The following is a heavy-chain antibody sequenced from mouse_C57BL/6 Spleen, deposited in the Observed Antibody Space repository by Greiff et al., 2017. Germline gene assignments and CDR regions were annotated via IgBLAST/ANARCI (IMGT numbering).Heavy chain of an antibody. D-gene: IGHD2-3*01. CDR3: ASYDGYAAMDY. V-gene: IGHV1-76*01. Sequence: QVQLQQSGAELVRPGASVKLSCKASGYTFTDYYINWVKQRPGQGLEWIARIYPGSGNTYYNEKFKGKATLTAEKSSSTAYMQLSSLTSEDSAVYFCASYDGYAAMDYWGQGTSVTVSS. CDR2: IYPGSGNT. J-gene: IGHJ4*01. CDR1: GYTFTDYY.